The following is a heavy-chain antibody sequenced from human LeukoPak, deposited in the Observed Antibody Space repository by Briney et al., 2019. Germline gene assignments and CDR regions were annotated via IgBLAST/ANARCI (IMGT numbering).Heavy chain of an antibody. J-gene: IGHJ5*02. CDR1: GGSISSGGYY. Sequence: SQTLSLTCTVSGGSISSGGYYWSWIRQHPGKGLEWIGYIYYSGSTYYNPSLKSRVTISVDTSKNQFSLKLSSVTAADTAVYYCARDHRLYGAYNWFDPWGQGTLVTVSS. V-gene: IGHV4-31*03. D-gene: IGHD4-17*01. CDR3: ARDHRLYGAYNWFDP. CDR2: IYYSGST.